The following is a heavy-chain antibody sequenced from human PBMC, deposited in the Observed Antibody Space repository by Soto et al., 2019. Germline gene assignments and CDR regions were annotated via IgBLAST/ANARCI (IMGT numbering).Heavy chain of an antibody. J-gene: IGHJ3*02. CDR3: WTNDGKEWLNTAFGI. D-gene: IGHD3-3*01. CDR1: GFTVSSNY. Sequence: QSGGSLRLSCAASGFTVSSNYMSWVRQAPGKGLEWVSVTYSGGSTYYADPVKGRFTISRHNSKNTLYLQMNSLRAEDTAVYYFWTNDGKEWLNTAFGIWVHGTRDTVSP. V-gene: IGHV3-53*04. CDR2: TYSGGST.